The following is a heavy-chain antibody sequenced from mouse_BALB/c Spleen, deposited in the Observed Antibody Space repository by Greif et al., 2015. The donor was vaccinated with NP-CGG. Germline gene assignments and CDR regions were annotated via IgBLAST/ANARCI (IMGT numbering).Heavy chain of an antibody. CDR2: IYPGDGDT. V-gene: IGHV1-80*01. J-gene: IGHJ4*01. CDR1: GYAFSSYW. Sequence: LEESGAELVRPGSSVKISCKASGYAFSSYWMNWVKQRPGQGLEWIGQIYPGDGDTNYNGKFKGKATLTADKSSSTAYMQRSSLTSEDSAVYFCARYDYDYYAMDYWGQGTSVTVSS. CDR3: ARYDYDYYAMDY. D-gene: IGHD2-4*01.